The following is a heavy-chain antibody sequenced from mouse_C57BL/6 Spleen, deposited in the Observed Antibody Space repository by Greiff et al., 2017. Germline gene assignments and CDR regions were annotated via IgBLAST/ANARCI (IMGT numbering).Heavy chain of an antibody. J-gene: IGHJ2*01. D-gene: IGHD1-1*01. CDR3: ARRNLGGSSYGY. V-gene: IGHV1-64*01. CDR1: GYTFTSYW. CDR2: IHPNSGST. Sequence: QVQLKQPGAELVKPGASVKLSCKASGYTFTSYWMHWVKQRPGQGLEWIGMIHPNSGSTNYNEKFKSKATLTVDKSSSTAYMQLSSLTSEDSAVYYCARRNLGGSSYGYWGQGTTLTVSS.